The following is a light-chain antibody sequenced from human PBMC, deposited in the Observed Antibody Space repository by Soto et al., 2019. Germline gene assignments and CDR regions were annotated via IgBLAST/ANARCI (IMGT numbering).Light chain of an antibody. CDR1: QSISSY. J-gene: IGKJ2*01. Sequence: DIQMTQSPSSLSASVGDRVTITCRASQSISSYLNWYQQKPGKAPKLLIYAASSLQSGVPSRFSGSGSGTDFTHTISSLQPEDFATYYCQHSYSTPMYTFGQGTKLEIK. V-gene: IGKV1-39*01. CDR2: AAS. CDR3: QHSYSTPMYT.